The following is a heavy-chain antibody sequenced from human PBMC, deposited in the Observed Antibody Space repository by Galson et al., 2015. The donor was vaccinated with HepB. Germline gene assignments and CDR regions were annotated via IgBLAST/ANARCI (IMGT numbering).Heavy chain of an antibody. CDR1: GFTFSSYG. V-gene: IGHV3-30*18. D-gene: IGHD6-19*01. CDR3: AKLGSSSGWYAYYYGMDV. CDR2: ISYDGSNK. J-gene: IGHJ6*02. Sequence: SLRLSCAASGFTFSSYGMHWVRQAPGKGLEWVAVISYDGSNKYYADSVKGRFTISRDNSKNTLYLQMNSLRAEDTAVYYCAKLGSSSGWYAYYYGMDVWGQGTTVTVSS.